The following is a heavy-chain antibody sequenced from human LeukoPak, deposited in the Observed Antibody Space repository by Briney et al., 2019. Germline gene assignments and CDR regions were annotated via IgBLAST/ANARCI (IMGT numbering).Heavy chain of an antibody. V-gene: IGHV4-31*03. CDR3: ARWTYYDFWSGNYYFDY. J-gene: IGHJ4*02. Sequence: PSQTLSLTCTVSGGSISSGGYYWSWIRQHPGKGLEWIGYIYYSGSTNYNPSLKSRVTISVDTSKNQFSLKLSSVTAADTAVYYCARWTYYDFWSGNYYFDYWGQGTLVTVSS. D-gene: IGHD3-3*01. CDR2: IYYSGST. CDR1: GGSISSGGYY.